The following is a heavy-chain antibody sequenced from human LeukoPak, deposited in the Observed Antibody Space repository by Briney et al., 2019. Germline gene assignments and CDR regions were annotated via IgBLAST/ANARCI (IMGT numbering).Heavy chain of an antibody. V-gene: IGHV3-66*01. Sequence: RAGGSLRLSCAASGFTVSSNYMSWVRQAPGKGLEWASVIYSGGSTYYADSVKGRFTISRDNSKNTLYLQMNSLRAEDTAVYYCARARQWLAFDYWGQGTLVTVSS. CDR1: GFTVSSNY. J-gene: IGHJ4*02. CDR3: ARARQWLAFDY. CDR2: IYSGGST. D-gene: IGHD6-19*01.